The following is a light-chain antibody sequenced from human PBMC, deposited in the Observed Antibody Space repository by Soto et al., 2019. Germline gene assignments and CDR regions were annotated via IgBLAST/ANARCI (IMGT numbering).Light chain of an antibody. CDR2: EVN. V-gene: IGLV2-14*01. Sequence: QSVLTQPASVSGSPGQSVTISCTGASSDVGGYDYVSWHQQHPGKAPKLILYEVNNRPSGVSNHFSGSKSGNTASLIISGLQADDEADYYCSSYSTTSTLVFGSGTKLTVL. CDR3: SSYSTTSTLV. CDR1: SSDVGGYDY. J-gene: IGLJ1*01.